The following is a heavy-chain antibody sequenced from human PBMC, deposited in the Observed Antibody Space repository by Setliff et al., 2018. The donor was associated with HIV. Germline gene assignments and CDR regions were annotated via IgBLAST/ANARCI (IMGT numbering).Heavy chain of an antibody. V-gene: IGHV7-4-1*02. J-gene: IGHJ5*02. CDR2: INTHTGNP. CDR3: ARASRYCSRTSCHGDWFDP. Sequence: ASVKVSCKASGGTFSSYAISWVRQAPGQGLEWMGWINTHTGNPTYAQGFTGRFVFSLDTSVSTAYLQISSLKAEDTAVYYCARASRYCSRTSCHGDWFDPWGQGTLVTVSS. D-gene: IGHD2-2*01. CDR1: GGTFSSYA.